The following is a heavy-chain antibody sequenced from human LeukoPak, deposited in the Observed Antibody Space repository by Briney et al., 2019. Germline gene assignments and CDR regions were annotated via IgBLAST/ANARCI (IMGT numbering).Heavy chain of an antibody. Sequence: PSETLSLTCAVYGGSFSGYYWSWIRQPPGKGLEWIGEINHSGSTNYNPSLKSRVTISVDTSKNQFSLKLSSVTAADTAVYYCARDTHCSSTSCYNAFDIWGQGTMVTVSS. V-gene: IGHV4-34*01. J-gene: IGHJ3*02. CDR1: GGSFSGYY. CDR2: INHSGST. D-gene: IGHD2-2*02. CDR3: ARDTHCSSTSCYNAFDI.